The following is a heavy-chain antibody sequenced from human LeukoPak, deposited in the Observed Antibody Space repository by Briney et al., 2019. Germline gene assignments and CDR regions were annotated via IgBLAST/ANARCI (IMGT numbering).Heavy chain of an antibody. CDR1: GVSISSGDYY. CDR3: ARSRAAGQEHDAFDI. V-gene: IGHV4-30-4*08. Sequence: PSQTLSLTCTVSGVSISSGDYYWSWIRQPPGEGLEWIGYIYYSGSTYYNPSLKSRVTISVDTSKNQFSLKLSSVTAADTAVYYCARSRAAGQEHDAFDIWGQGTMVTVSS. D-gene: IGHD6-13*01. CDR2: IYYSGST. J-gene: IGHJ3*02.